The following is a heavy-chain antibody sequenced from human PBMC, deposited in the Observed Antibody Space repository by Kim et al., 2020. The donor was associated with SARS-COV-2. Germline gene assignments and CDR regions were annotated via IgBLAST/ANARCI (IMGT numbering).Heavy chain of an antibody. CDR1: GGSFSGYY. V-gene: IGHV4-34*01. Sequence: SETLSLTCAVYGGSFSGYYWSWIRQPPGKGLEWIGEINHSGSTNYNPSLKSRVTISVDTSKNQFSLKLSSVTAADTAVYYCARGLGYYGGKAPYYFDYWGQGTLVTVSS. CDR2: INHSGST. J-gene: IGHJ4*02. D-gene: IGHD4-17*01. CDR3: ARGLGYYGGKAPYYFDY.